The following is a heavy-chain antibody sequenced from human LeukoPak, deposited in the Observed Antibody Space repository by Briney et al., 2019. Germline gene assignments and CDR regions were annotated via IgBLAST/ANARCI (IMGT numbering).Heavy chain of an antibody. CDR3: ARDKGGGEPHFDY. CDR2: IYYSGST. CDR1: GGSFSGYY. J-gene: IGHJ4*02. Sequence: SETLSLTCAVYGGSFSGYYWSWIRQPPGKGLEWIGYIYYSGSTYYNPSLKSRVTISVDTSKNQFSLKLSSVTAADTAVYYCARDKGGGEPHFDYWGQGTLVTVSS. V-gene: IGHV4-30-4*08. D-gene: IGHD1-14*01.